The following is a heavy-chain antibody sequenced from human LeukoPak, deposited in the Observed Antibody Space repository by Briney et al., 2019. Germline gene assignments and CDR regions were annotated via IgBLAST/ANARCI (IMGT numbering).Heavy chain of an antibody. D-gene: IGHD3-9*01. CDR2: ISYDGSNK. Sequence: GGSLTLSCAASGFTFSSYATHCVRQAAGKWLEWAAVISYDGSNKYYADSVKGRFTISRDNSNNAPYLQMNRLRAEDTVVYYCARDYILAGYLDYWGQGTLVTVSS. CDR3: ARDYILAGYLDY. J-gene: IGHJ4*02. V-gene: IGHV3-30*04. CDR1: GFTFSSYA.